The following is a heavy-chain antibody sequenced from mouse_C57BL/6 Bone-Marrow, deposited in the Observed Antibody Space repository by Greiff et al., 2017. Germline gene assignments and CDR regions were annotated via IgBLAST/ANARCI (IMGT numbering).Heavy chain of an antibody. Sequence: EVQLQQSGAELVKPGASVKLSCTASGFNIKDYYMHWVKQTSEQGLEWIGRIDPEDGETKYAPKIQGKGTITADTSANTAYLQLSSLTSEDTAVYYCAEGLLAWFAYWGQGTRVTVSA. CDR1: GFNIKDYY. J-gene: IGHJ3*01. CDR3: AEGLLAWFAY. D-gene: IGHD2-3*01. CDR2: IDPEDGET. V-gene: IGHV14-2*01.